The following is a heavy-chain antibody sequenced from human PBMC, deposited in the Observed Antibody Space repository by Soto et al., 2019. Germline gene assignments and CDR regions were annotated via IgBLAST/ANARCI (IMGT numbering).Heavy chain of an antibody. CDR1: SGSINSDNW. J-gene: IGHJ4*02. V-gene: IGHV4-4*02. D-gene: IGHD3-16*01. CDR2: IFHSGST. CDR3: ARISFGPN. Sequence: QVQLQESGPGLVKPSGTLSLTCAVSSGSINSDNWWSWVRQPPGKGLEWIGEIFHSGSTNYNPSPRSRVTISVDNSKNQFPRKLGSGTAADPAVYYCARISFGPNWGQGTLVPVPS.